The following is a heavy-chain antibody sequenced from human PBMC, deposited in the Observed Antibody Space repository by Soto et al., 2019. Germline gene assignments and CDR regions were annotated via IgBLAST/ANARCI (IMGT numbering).Heavy chain of an antibody. CDR2: ISGSDSST. J-gene: IGHJ6*02. Sequence: EVQLLESGGGLVQPGGSLRLSCAASGFSFSSYAMNWVRQAPGKGLECVSVISGSDSSTYYADSVEGRFTISRDNSKNTLYLQMNSPRAENTAVYYRARVLCGSSSCHYYFYGMDVWGQGTTVTVSS. D-gene: IGHD6-6*01. CDR1: GFSFSSYA. V-gene: IGHV3-23*01. CDR3: ARVLCGSSSCHYYFYGMDV.